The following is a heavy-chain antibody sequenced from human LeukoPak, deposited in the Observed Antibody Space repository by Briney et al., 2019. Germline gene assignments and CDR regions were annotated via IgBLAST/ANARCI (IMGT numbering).Heavy chain of an antibody. V-gene: IGHV2-5*02. CDR2: IYWDADK. CDR1: GFSLTTSGVG. D-gene: IGHD2-2*02. CDR3: ARVGFCSSTSCYSGAYYFDY. J-gene: IGHJ4*02. Sequence: ESGPTLVNPTQTLTLTCTFSGFSLTTSGVGVGWIRQPPGKALEWLALIYWDADKRYSPSLKSRLTVTKDTSKNQVVLTMTNMDLVDTATYYCARVGFCSSTSCYSGAYYFDYWGQGTLVTVSS.